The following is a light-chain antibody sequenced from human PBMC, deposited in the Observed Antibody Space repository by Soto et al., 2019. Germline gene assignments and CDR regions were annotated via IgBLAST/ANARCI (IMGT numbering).Light chain of an antibody. CDR3: SSYRSTSTRV. Sequence: QSALTQPASVSGSPGQSITISCTGTSSDVGGYAYVSWYQQYPGKAPKLVISEVSNRPSGVSRRFSGSRSGNTASLTISGLQAEDEADYYCSSYRSTSTRVFGTGTKLTVL. CDR1: SSDVGGYAY. V-gene: IGLV2-14*01. CDR2: EVS. J-gene: IGLJ1*01.